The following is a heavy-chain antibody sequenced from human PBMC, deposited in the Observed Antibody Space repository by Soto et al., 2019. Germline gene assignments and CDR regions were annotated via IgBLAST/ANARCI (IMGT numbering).Heavy chain of an antibody. V-gene: IGHV3-30*18. J-gene: IGHJ4*02. CDR2: ISYDGGNK. CDR3: AKGTFWSGSNTPEDH. D-gene: IGHD3-3*01. Sequence: QVQLVESGGGVVQPGRSLRLSCAVSGFTFSNYGMHWVRQAPGKGLEWVAVISYDGGNKYYADSVKGRFTISRDNSKNTLYLQMNNLRAEDSAVYYCAKGTFWSGSNTPEDHWGQGTLVTVSS. CDR1: GFTFSNYG.